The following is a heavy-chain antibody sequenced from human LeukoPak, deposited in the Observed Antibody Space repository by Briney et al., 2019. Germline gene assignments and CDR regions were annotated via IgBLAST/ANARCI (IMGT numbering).Heavy chain of an antibody. CDR3: VKASSGSYWGGYFDY. CDR2: ISYDGVNE. Sequence: PGGSLRLSCAASGFTFSDHYMDWVRQAPGNGLEWVAVISYDGVNEYYAEALKGRFSISRDSSGNTAYLQMNSLRIDDTAVYYCVKASSGSYWGGYFDYRGQGALVTVSS. V-gene: IGHV3-30*18. J-gene: IGHJ4*02. CDR1: GFTFSDHY. D-gene: IGHD1-26*01.